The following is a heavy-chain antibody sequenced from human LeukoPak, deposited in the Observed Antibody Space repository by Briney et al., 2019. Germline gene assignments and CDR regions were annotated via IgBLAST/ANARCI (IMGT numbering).Heavy chain of an antibody. CDR1: GYSISSGYY. D-gene: IGHD3-10*02. V-gene: IGHV4-38-2*02. Sequence: SETLSLTCTVSGYSISSGYYWGWIRQPPGKGLEWIGTIYHSGSTYYNPSLKSRVTISVDTSKNQFSLKLSSVTAADTAVYYCARDNVPGAVPGVYYYYYYMDVWGKGTTVTVSS. J-gene: IGHJ6*03. CDR2: IYHSGST. CDR3: ARDNVPGAVPGVYYYYYYMDV.